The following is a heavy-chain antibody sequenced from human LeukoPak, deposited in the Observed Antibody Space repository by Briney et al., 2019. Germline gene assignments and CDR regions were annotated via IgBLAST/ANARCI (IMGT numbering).Heavy chain of an antibody. Sequence: GGSLRLSCAASGFTFSGSAMHWVRQASGKGLEWIGRIRREVKTYATAYEASVRGRFTISRDDSKHTAYLQMNSLKTEDTAVYYCTRLRVSSASRGPALNGMDVWGQGTTVIVSS. V-gene: IGHV3-73*01. D-gene: IGHD5-12*01. J-gene: IGHJ6*02. CDR3: TRLRVSSASRGPALNGMDV. CDR2: IRREVKTYAT. CDR1: GFTFSGSA.